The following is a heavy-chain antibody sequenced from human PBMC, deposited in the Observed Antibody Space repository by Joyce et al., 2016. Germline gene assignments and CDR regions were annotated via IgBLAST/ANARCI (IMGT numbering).Heavy chain of an antibody. V-gene: IGHV3-21*01. J-gene: IGHJ6*02. CDR1: GATFSTLS. CDR3: ARGGISYYYAMDV. CDR2: ISDTNYYI. Sequence: QLVESGGGVVKRGGSLRLSCEASGATFSTLSMSWFRQAPGKGLEWVAAISDTNYYIFHAETVRRRFTVSRDNAKKTLYLQMNSLRAEDSAVFYCARGGISYYYAMDVWGQGTTVTVSS. D-gene: IGHD3-16*01.